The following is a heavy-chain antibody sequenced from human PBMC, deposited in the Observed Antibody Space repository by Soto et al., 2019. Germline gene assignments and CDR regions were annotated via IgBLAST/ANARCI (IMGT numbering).Heavy chain of an antibody. D-gene: IGHD1-7*01. Sequence: QVQLVESGGGVVQPGRSLRLSCAASVFTFSSYAMHWVRQAPGKGLEWVAVISYDGSNKYYADSVKGRFTISRDNSKNTLYLQMNSLRAEDTAVYYCARDPNGYNWNFGWFDPWGQGPLVTVSS. J-gene: IGHJ5*02. V-gene: IGHV3-30-3*01. CDR3: ARDPNGYNWNFGWFDP. CDR2: ISYDGSNK. CDR1: VFTFSSYA.